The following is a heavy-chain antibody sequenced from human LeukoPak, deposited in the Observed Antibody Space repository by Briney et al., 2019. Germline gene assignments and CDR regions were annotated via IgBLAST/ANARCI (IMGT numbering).Heavy chain of an antibody. Sequence: ASVKVSCKASGYTFTSYDINWVRQATGQGLEWMGWMNPNSGNTGYAQKFQGRVTMTRNTSISTAYMELSSLRSEDTAVYYCAXXAYCGGDCLPGAFDIWGQGTMVTVSS. D-gene: IGHD2-21*02. CDR3: AXXAYCGGDCLPGAFDI. CDR1: GYTFTSYD. V-gene: IGHV1-8*01. J-gene: IGHJ3*02. CDR2: MNPNSGNT.